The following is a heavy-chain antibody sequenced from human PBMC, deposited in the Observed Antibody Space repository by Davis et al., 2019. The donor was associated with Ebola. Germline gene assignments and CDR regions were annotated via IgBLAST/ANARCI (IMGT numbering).Heavy chain of an antibody. J-gene: IGHJ6*03. D-gene: IGHD3-10*01. Sequence: GESLKISCKGSGYSFTSYWTAWVRQMPGKGLEWMGIIYPGDSDTTYSPSFQGQVTISADKSISTAYLQWSSLKASDTAMYYYARHDSFYYGSATYSKAGYYYYMDVWGKGTTVTVSS. CDR1: GYSFTSYW. CDR3: ARHDSFYYGSATYSKAGYYYYMDV. CDR2: IYPGDSDT. V-gene: IGHV5-51*01.